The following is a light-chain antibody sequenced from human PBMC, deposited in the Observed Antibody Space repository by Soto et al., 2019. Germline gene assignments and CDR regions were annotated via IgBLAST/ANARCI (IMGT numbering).Light chain of an antibody. CDR1: SSNIGAGYD. CDR2: GNS. Sequence: QSVLTQPPSVSGAPGQRVTISCTGSSSNIGAGYDVHWYQQLPGTAPKLLIYGNSNRPSGVPDRFSGSKSGTSASLAITGLQAGDEADYYCQSYDSSLSGSGLLGTGTKVT. V-gene: IGLV1-40*01. J-gene: IGLJ1*01. CDR3: QSYDSSLSGSGL.